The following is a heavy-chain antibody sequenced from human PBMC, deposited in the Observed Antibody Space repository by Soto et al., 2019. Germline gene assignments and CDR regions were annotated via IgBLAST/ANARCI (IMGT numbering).Heavy chain of an antibody. CDR1: GYSFAGYW. CDR3: ARQIYDSDTGPNFQYYFDS. J-gene: IGHJ4*02. V-gene: IGHV5-10-1*01. D-gene: IGHD3-22*01. Sequence: GESLKISCKGSGYSFAGYWITWVRQKPGKGLEWMGRIDPSDSQTYYSPSFRGHVTISATKSITTVFLQWSSLRASDTAMYYCARQIYDSDTGPNFQYYFDSWGQGTPVTISS. CDR2: IDPSDSQT.